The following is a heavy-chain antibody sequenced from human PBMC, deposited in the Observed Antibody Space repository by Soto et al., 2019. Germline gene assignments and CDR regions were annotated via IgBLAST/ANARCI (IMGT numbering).Heavy chain of an antibody. CDR2: IYPGDSDT. V-gene: IGHV5-51*01. Sequence: PGESLKISCKGSGYSFTSYWIGRVRQMPGKGLEWMGIIYPGDSDTRYSPSFQGQVTISADKSISTAYLQWSSLKASDTAMYYCARLKDLPPRHYYMDVWGKGTTVTVSS. CDR1: GYSFTSYW. J-gene: IGHJ6*03. CDR3: ARLKDLPPRHYYMDV.